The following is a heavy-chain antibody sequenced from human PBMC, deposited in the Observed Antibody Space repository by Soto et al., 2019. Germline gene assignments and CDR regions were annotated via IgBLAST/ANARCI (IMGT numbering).Heavy chain of an antibody. CDR3: ARDSGRWLQGDYGMDV. V-gene: IGHV1-69*12. CDR1: GGTFSSYA. CDR2: IIPIFGTA. J-gene: IGHJ6*02. Sequence: QVQLVQSGAEVKKPGSSVKVSCKASGGTFSSYAISWVRQAPGQGLEWMGGIIPIFGTANYAQKFQGRVTITADESTRPAYMELSSLRSEDTAVYYCARDSGRWLQGDYGMDVWGQGTTVTVSS. D-gene: IGHD5-12*01.